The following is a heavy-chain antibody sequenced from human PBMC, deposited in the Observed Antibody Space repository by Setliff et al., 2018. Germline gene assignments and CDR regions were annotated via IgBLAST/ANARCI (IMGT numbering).Heavy chain of an antibody. CDR3: TSTSRGGINITTRAGAFDS. CDR1: GASISSNY. D-gene: IGHD6-6*01. CDR2: IYYNGTT. Sequence: SETLSLTCSVSGASISSNYWSWIRQSPGKGLEWIGYIYYNGTTRYSPSLKSRVTISVDTSKNQFSLRLTSVTAADTAVYYCTSTSRGGINITTRAGAFDSWGQGTLVTVSS. V-gene: IGHV4-59*01. J-gene: IGHJ4*02.